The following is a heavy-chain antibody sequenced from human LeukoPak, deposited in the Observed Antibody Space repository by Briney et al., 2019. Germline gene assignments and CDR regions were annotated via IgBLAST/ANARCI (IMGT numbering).Heavy chain of an antibody. CDR2: INWNGGST. J-gene: IGHJ3*02. Sequence: GGPLRLSCAASGFTFSSYEMNWVRQAPGKGLEWVSGINWNGGSTGYADSVKGRFTISRDNAKNSLYLKMNSLRAEDTALYYCARLSSGYYNGAFDIWGQGTMVTVSS. V-gene: IGHV3-20*04. D-gene: IGHD3-22*01. CDR3: ARLSSGYYNGAFDI. CDR1: GFTFSSYE.